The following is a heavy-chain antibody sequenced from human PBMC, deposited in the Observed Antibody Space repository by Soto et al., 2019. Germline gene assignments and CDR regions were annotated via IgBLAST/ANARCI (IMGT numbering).Heavy chain of an antibody. Sequence: QITLKESGPTLVKPTQTLTLTCTFSGFSLSTSGVGVAWIRQPPGKALEWLALIYWDDDKRYRPSLETSLTITKDTSKNQVVLTMTNVDSVDTATYYCAYLPCSGGSCYWFSYSGMDVWGQGTTVIVSS. J-gene: IGHJ6*02. CDR1: GFSLSTSGVG. D-gene: IGHD2-15*01. V-gene: IGHV2-5*02. CDR3: AYLPCSGGSCYWFSYSGMDV. CDR2: IYWDDDK.